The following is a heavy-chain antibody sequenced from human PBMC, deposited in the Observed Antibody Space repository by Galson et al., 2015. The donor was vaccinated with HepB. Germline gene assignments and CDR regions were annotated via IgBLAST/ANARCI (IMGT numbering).Heavy chain of an antibody. D-gene: IGHD2-2*02. J-gene: IGHJ3*02. CDR3: ARGPRASGWCSSTSCYMSAAQASRGVIVSFDI. CDR1: GGPFSGYY. Sequence: SETLSLTCAVYGGPFSGYYWSWIRQPPGKGLEWIGEINHSGSANYNPSLKSRVTISVDASKNQFSLKLSSVTAADTAVYYCARGPRASGWCSSTSCYMSAAQASRGVIVSFDIWGQGTMVTVSS. V-gene: IGHV4-34*01. CDR2: INHSGSA.